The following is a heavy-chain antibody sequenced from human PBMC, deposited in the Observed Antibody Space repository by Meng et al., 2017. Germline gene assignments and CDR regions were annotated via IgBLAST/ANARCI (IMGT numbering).Heavy chain of an antibody. CDR3: ARGQNWNYFGFFDY. J-gene: IGHJ4*02. CDR2: ISYDGSNK. V-gene: IGHV3-30*01. Sequence: QVQLVGSGGGVVQPGRSLRLSCAASGFTFSSYAMHWVRQAPGKGLEWVAVISYDGSNKYYADSVKGRFTISRDNSKNTLYLQMNSLRAEDTAVYYCARGQNWNYFGFFDYWGQGTLVTVSS. D-gene: IGHD1-7*01. CDR1: GFTFSSYA.